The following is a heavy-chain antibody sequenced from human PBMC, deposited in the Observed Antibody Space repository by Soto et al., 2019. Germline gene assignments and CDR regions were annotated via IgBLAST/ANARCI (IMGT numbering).Heavy chain of an antibody. Sequence: QVQLVESGGGVVQPGRSLRLSCAASGFTFSSYAMHWVRQAPGKGLEWVAVISYDGSNKYYADSVKGRFTISRDNSKNTQXLQMNSLRAEDTAVYYCARSEYQLLFDYYYYGMDVWGQGTTVTVSS. D-gene: IGHD2-2*01. CDR1: GFTFSSYA. CDR2: ISYDGSNK. J-gene: IGHJ6*02. V-gene: IGHV3-30-3*01. CDR3: ARSEYQLLFDYYYYGMDV.